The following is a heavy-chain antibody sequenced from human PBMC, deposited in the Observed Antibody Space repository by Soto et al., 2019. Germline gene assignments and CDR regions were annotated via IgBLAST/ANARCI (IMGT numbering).Heavy chain of an antibody. J-gene: IGHJ6*02. V-gene: IGHV4-31*03. CDR2: IYYSGST. Sequence: TLSLTCTVAGCSISSGGYYWSWIRQHPGKGLEWIGYIYYSGSTYYNPSLKSRVTISVDTSKNQFSLKLSSVTAADTAVYYCARGCTNGVCYNPLSGLHYGMDVWGQGTTVTVSS. CDR3: ARGCTNGVCYNPLSGLHYGMDV. D-gene: IGHD2-8*01. CDR1: GCSISSGGYY.